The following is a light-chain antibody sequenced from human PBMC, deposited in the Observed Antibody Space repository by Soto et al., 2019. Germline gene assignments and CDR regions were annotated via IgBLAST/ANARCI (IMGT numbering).Light chain of an antibody. CDR1: SRDVGGYNY. V-gene: IGLV2-14*01. CDR3: RSYVSSSTFVV. Sequence: QSALTQPASVSGSPGQSITISCTGTSRDVGGYNYVSWHQQHPGKAPKVIITEVNNRPSGVSNRFSGSKSGNTASLTISGLQAEDEADYYCRSYVSSSTFVVFGGGTKLTVL. J-gene: IGLJ2*01. CDR2: EVN.